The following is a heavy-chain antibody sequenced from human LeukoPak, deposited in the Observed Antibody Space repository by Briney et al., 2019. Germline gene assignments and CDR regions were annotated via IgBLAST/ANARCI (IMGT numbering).Heavy chain of an antibody. J-gene: IGHJ6*03. Sequence: SETLSLTCTVSGGSMTSYYWSWIRQPPGKGLEWIGNIHYSGSTKYIPSLKSRVTISIDTSKNQFSLNLSSVTAADTAVYYCARGNWDTAMAIYYYYYMDVWGKGTTVTVSS. CDR3: ARGNWDTAMAIYYYYYMDV. CDR1: GGSMTSYY. V-gene: IGHV4-59*01. D-gene: IGHD5-18*01. CDR2: IHYSGST.